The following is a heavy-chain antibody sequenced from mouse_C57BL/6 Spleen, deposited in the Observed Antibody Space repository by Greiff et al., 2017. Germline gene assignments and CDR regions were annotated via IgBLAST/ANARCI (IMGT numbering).Heavy chain of an antibody. CDR3: AREGYYGSSPRYFDV. Sequence: QVQLQQSGAELVKPGASVKLSCKASGYTFTSYWMHWVKQRPGQGLEWIGMIHPNSGSTNYNEKFKSKATLTVDKSSSTAYMQLSSLTSEDSAVYYCAREGYYGSSPRYFDVWGTGTTVTVSS. J-gene: IGHJ1*03. V-gene: IGHV1-64*01. CDR2: IHPNSGST. D-gene: IGHD1-1*01. CDR1: GYTFTSYW.